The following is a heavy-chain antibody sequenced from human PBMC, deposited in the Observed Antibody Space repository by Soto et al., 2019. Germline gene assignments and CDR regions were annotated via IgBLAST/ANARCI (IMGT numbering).Heavy chain of an antibody. CDR1: GGVFSSFG. CDR3: ARGRGNSAVITTFDC. J-gene: IGHJ4*02. V-gene: IGHV1-69*13. CDR2: IIPIFGSA. Sequence: ASVKVSCKSSGGVFSSFGLSWVRQAPGQGLEWMGGIIPIFGSANYAQKFQGRVTITADDSTSTVYMELSSLRSEDTALYYCARGRGNSAVITTFDCWGQGTLVTVSS. D-gene: IGHD3-16*01.